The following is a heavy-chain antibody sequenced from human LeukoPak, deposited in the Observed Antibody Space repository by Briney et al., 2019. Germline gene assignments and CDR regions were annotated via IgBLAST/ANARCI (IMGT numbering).Heavy chain of an antibody. CDR2: IYYSGST. CDR3: ARHSSPAFWSGFRWGPDAFDI. J-gene: IGHJ3*02. D-gene: IGHD3-3*01. V-gene: IGHV4-39*01. Sequence: PSETLSLTCTVSGGSISSSSYYWGWIRQPPGKGLEWIGSIYYSGSTYYNPSLKSRVTISVDTSKNQFSLKLSSVTAADTAVYYCARHSSPAFWSGFRWGPDAFDIWGQGTMVTVSS. CDR1: GGSISSSSYY.